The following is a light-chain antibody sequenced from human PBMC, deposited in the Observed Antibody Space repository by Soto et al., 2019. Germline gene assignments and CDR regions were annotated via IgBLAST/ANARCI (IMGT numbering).Light chain of an antibody. V-gene: IGLV2-14*01. Sequence: QSVLTQPASVSGSPGQSITISCAGTSSDVGGYNYVSWYQQHPGKAPKLMIYDVSNRPSGVSNRFSGSKSGNTASLTISGLQAEDEAAYYCSSYTSSSTLDVSGTGTKVTVL. CDR3: SSYTSSSTLDV. CDR2: DVS. J-gene: IGLJ1*01. CDR1: SSDVGGYNY.